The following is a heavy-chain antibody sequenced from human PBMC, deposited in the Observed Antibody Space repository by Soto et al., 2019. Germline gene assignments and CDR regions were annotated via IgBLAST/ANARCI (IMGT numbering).Heavy chain of an antibody. J-gene: IGHJ4*02. CDR3: AKVLITMVRGDLFDY. CDR2: ISGSGGST. V-gene: IGHV3-23*01. CDR1: GFTFSSYA. Sequence: PGGSLRLSCAASGFTFSSYAMSWVRQAPGKGLEWVSAISGSGGSTYYADSVKGRFTISRDNSKNTLYLQMNSLRAEDTAVYYSAKVLITMVRGDLFDYWGQGTLVTVSS. D-gene: IGHD3-10*01.